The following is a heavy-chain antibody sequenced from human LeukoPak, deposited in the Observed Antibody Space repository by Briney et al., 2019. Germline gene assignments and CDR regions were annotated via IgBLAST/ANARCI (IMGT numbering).Heavy chain of an antibody. CDR3: ASIDYGAIDY. V-gene: IGHV3-23*01. D-gene: IGHD4-17*01. Sequence: GGSLRLSCAASGFTFSTYGMSWVRQAPGKGLEWVSGISGSGGSKYYADSVKGRFTISRDNSKNKLYLQMNSLRAEDTAVYYCASIDYGAIDYWGQGTLVTVSS. J-gene: IGHJ4*02. CDR2: ISGSGGSK. CDR1: GFTFSTYG.